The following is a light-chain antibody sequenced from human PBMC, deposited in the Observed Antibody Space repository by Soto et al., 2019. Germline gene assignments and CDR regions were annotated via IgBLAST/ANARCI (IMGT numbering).Light chain of an antibody. CDR1: SSDVGGYNY. CDR2: DVN. J-gene: IGLJ2*01. V-gene: IGLV2-14*01. Sequence: QSVLTQPASVSGSPGQSITISCTGTSSDVGGYNYVSWYQQHPGKAPKLMIYDVNNRPSGVSNRFSGSKSGNTASLTISGLQAEDEADYYCSSYTSSSTYVVFGGGTKL. CDR3: SSYTSSSTYVV.